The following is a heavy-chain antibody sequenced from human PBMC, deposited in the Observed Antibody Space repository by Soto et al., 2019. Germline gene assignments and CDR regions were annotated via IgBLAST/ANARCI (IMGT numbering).Heavy chain of an antibody. V-gene: IGHV1-69*01. CDR3: ALGAYCGGDCREYFQH. J-gene: IGHJ1*01. D-gene: IGHD2-21*02. CDR2: IIPIFGTA. Sequence: QVQLVQSGAEVKKPGSSVKVSCKASGGTFSSYAISWVRQAPGQGLEWMGGIIPIFGTANYAQKFQGRVTITAGESTSTAYMELSSLRSEDTAVYYCALGAYCGGDCREYFQHWGQGTLVTVSS. CDR1: GGTFSSYA.